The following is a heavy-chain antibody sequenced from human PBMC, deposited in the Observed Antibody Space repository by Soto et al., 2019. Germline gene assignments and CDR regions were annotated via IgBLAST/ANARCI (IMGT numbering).Heavy chain of an antibody. J-gene: IGHJ6*02. Sequence: QVQLVDSGGGVVQPGRSLRLSCETSGFIFSTYAMHWVRQAPGKGLEWVAVISYDGNNKYYADSVKGRFTISRDNSKNTLYLQMNSLRTEDTAIYYCARPGSGYDVLTGQYFYYFHAVDVWGHGTTVTVSS. CDR1: GFIFSTYA. D-gene: IGHD3-9*01. CDR2: ISYDGNNK. CDR3: ARPGSGYDVLTGQYFYYFHAVDV. V-gene: IGHV3-30-3*01.